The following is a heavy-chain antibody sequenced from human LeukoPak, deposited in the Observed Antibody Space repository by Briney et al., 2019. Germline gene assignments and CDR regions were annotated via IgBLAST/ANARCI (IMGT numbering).Heavy chain of an antibody. CDR1: GYTFTAYY. Sequence: ASVKVSCKASGYTFTAYYMHWVRQAPGQGLEWMGWINPNSGGTNYAQKFQGRVTMTRDTSISTAYMELSRLRSDDTAVYYCARGYYGSGSYYKLGYWGQGTLVTVSS. J-gene: IGHJ4*02. V-gene: IGHV1-2*02. CDR3: ARGYYGSGSYYKLGY. CDR2: INPNSGGT. D-gene: IGHD3-10*01.